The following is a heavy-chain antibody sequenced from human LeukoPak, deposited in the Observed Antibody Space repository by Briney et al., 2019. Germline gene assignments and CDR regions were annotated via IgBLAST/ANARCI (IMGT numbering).Heavy chain of an antibody. D-gene: IGHD6-13*01. J-gene: IGHJ4*02. CDR2: INPSGGST. CDR3: ARIRYSSSWYGDNDY. Sequence: ASVKVSCKASGYAFTSYYMHWVRQAPGQGLEWMGIINPSGGSTSYAQKFQGRVTMTRDTSTSTVYMELSSLRSEDAAVYYCARIRYSSSWYGDNDYWGQGTLVTVSS. V-gene: IGHV1-46*01. CDR1: GYAFTSYY.